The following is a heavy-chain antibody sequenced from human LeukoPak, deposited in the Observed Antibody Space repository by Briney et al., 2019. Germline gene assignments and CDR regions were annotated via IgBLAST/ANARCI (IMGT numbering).Heavy chain of an antibody. CDR2: ISDSTT. CDR3: ARCGSYWDFDY. CDR1: GFTFRSYA. Sequence: GGSLRLSFAASGFTFRSYAMSWVRQAPGKGLEWVSIISDSTTYYADSVKGRFTISRDNSKNTLYLQMNSLRAEDTAVYYCARCGSYWDFDYWGQGTLVTVPS. D-gene: IGHD1-26*01. V-gene: IGHV3-23*01. J-gene: IGHJ4*02.